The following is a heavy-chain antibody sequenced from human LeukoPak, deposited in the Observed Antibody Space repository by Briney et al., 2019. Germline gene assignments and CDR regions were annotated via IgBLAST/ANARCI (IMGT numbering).Heavy chain of an antibody. CDR3: ARVGGSTQYYYYYMDV. CDR1: GGSISSYY. CDR2: IYYSGST. V-gene: IGHV4-30-4*08. D-gene: IGHD6-25*01. J-gene: IGHJ6*03. Sequence: SETLSLACTVSGGSISSYYWSWIRQPPGKGLEWIGYIYYSGSTYYNPSLKSRVTISVDTSKNQFSLKLSSVTAADTAVYYCARVGGSTQYYYYYMDVWGKGTTVTVSS.